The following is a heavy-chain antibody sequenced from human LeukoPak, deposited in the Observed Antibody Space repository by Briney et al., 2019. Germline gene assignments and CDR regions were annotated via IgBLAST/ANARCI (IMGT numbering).Heavy chain of an antibody. D-gene: IGHD2-2*01. CDR3: ASLKLVPAAHRTLHYYYYMDV. V-gene: IGHV1-2*02. CDR1: GYTFTGYY. Sequence: ASVKVSCKASGYTFTGYYMHWVRQAPGQGLEWMGWINPNSGGTNYAQKFQGRVTMTRDTSISTAYMELSRLRSDDTAVYYCASLKLVPAAHRTLHYYYYMDVWGKGTTVTVSS. CDR2: INPNSGGT. J-gene: IGHJ6*03.